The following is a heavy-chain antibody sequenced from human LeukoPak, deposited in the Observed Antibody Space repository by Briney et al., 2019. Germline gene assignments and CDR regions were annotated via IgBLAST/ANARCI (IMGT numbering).Heavy chain of an antibody. CDR2: ISSGGSTI. D-gene: IGHD3-22*01. J-gene: IGHJ4*02. CDR3: ARDIYYYDSSGYYFPGGSDY. V-gene: IGHV3-11*04. CDR1: GFLFSDYY. Sequence: GGSLRLSCAASGFLFSDYYMSWIRQAPGKGLEWVSYISSGGSTIYYADSVKGRFTISRDNAKNSLYLQMNSLRAEDTAVYYCARDIYYYDSSGYYFPGGSDYWGQGTLVTVSS.